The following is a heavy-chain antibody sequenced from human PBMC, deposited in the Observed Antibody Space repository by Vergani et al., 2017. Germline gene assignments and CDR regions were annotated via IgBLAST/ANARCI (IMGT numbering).Heavy chain of an antibody. CDR1: GGSISSGDYY. J-gene: IGHJ6*02. D-gene: IGHD2-2*01. CDR3: ARVANYCSSTSCEPYGMDV. V-gene: IGHV4-31*03. Sequence: QVQLQESGPGLVKPSQTLSLTCTVSGGSISSGDYYWSWIRQHPGKGLEWIGYIYYSGSTYYNPSLKSRVTISVDTSKNQFSLKLSSVTAADTAVYYCARVANYCSSTSCEPYGMDVWGQGTTVTVSS. CDR2: IYYSGST.